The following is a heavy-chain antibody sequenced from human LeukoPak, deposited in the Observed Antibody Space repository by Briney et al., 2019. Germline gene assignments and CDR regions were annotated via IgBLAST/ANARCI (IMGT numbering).Heavy chain of an antibody. CDR3: ASYSYGLLNFDY. D-gene: IGHD5-18*01. CDR2: IYYSGST. V-gene: IGHV4-30-4*01. J-gene: IGHJ4*02. Sequence: SETLSLTCTVSGGSISSYYWSWIRQPPGKGLEWIGYIYYSGSTYYNPSLKSRVTISVDTSKNQFSLKLSSVTAADTAVYYCASYSYGLLNFDYWGQGTLVTVSS. CDR1: GGSISSYY.